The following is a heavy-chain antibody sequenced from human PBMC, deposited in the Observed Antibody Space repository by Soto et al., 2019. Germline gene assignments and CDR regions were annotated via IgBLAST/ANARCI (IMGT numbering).Heavy chain of an antibody. D-gene: IGHD2-15*01. J-gene: IGHJ6*02. V-gene: IGHV3-30-3*01. CDR1: GFTFSIYA. Sequence: QVQLVESGGGVVQPGRSLRLSCAASGFTFSIYAMHWVRQAPGKGLEWVAVISYDGARKAYANSAKGRFTISRDTSKNTLYLQMNSLRVEDTAAYYCSRGDREDTAVVIGARPGEYGMDVWGRGTTVTVSS. CDR3: SRGDREDTAVVIGARPGEYGMDV. CDR2: ISYDGARK.